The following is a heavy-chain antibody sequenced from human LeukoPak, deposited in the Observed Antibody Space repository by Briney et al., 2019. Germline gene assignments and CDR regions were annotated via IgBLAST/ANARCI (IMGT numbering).Heavy chain of an antibody. Sequence: GGSLRLSCAASGFSFSSYRMSWVRQALGKGLEWVANINQDGSEKYYVDSGKGRFTISRDNAEKSLYLQMNTLRAEDTAVYYCARGVSWLPGAFDIWGQGTMVTVSS. D-gene: IGHD6-13*01. V-gene: IGHV3-7*01. CDR2: INQDGSEK. J-gene: IGHJ3*02. CDR1: GFSFSSYR. CDR3: ARGVSWLPGAFDI.